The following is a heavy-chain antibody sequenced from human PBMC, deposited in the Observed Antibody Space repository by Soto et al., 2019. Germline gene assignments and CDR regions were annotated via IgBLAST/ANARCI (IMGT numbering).Heavy chain of an antibody. CDR1: GGTFSSYA. Sequence: QVQLVQSGAEVKKPGSSVKVSCKASGGTFSSYAISWVRQAPGQGLEWMGGIIPIFGTANYAQKFQGRVTITADESTSTAYMELSSLRSEDTAMYYCARARTMVRGVIITFLDYWGQGTLVTVSS. V-gene: IGHV1-69*01. J-gene: IGHJ4*02. CDR3: ARARTMVRGVIITFLDY. D-gene: IGHD3-10*01. CDR2: IIPIFGTA.